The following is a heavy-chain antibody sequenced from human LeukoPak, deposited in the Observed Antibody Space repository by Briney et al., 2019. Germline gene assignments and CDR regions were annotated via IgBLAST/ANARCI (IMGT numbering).Heavy chain of an antibody. V-gene: IGHV3-23*01. CDR1: GFTFSSYA. J-gene: IGHJ6*03. CDR3: AKEATDYDFWSGYYTYNYYYYMDV. CDR2: ISGSGGST. D-gene: IGHD3-3*01. Sequence: GGSLRLSCAASGFTFSSYAMSWVRQAPGKGLECVSAISGSGGSTYYADSVKGRFTISRDNSKNTLYLQMNSLRAEDTAVYYCAKEATDYDFWSGYYTYNYYYYMDVWGKGTTVTVSS.